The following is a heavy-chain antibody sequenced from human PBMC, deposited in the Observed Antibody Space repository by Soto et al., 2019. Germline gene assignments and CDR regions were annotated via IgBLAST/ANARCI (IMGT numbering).Heavy chain of an antibody. D-gene: IGHD3-22*01. J-gene: IGHJ3*02. CDR3: ARDPDSSGYLYAFDI. CDR1: GFTFSSYG. Sequence: GGSLRLSCAASGFTFSSYGMHWVRQAPGKGLEWVAVIWYDGSNKYYADSVKGRFTISRDNSKNTLYLQMNSLRAEDTAVYYCARDPDSSGYLYAFDIWGQGTMVTVSS. CDR2: IWYDGSNK. V-gene: IGHV3-33*01.